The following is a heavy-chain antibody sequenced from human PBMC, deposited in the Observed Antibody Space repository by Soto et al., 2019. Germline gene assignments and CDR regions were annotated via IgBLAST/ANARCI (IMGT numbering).Heavy chain of an antibody. V-gene: IGHV1-46*03. Sequence: GASVKVSCKASGYTFTSYYMHWVRQAPGQGLEWMGIINPSGGSTSYAQKFQGRVTMTRDTSTSTVYMELSSLRSEDTAVYYCARGRRLTVTIQGGYWYFDLWGRGTLVTVSS. CDR1: GYTFTSYY. CDR2: INPSGGST. J-gene: IGHJ2*01. D-gene: IGHD4-17*01. CDR3: ARGRRLTVTIQGGYWYFDL.